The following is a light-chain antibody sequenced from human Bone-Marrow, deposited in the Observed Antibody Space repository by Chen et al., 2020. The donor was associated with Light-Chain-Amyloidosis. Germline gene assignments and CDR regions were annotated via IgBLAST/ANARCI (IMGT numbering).Light chain of an antibody. CDR3: QVWDRSSDRPV. CDR1: NIGSTS. Sequence: SYVLTQPSSASVAPRQTATIACGGNNIGSTSVHWYQQTPGQAPLLVVYDDSDRPSGIPERLSGSNSGNTATLTISRVEAGDEADYYCQVWDRSSDRPVFGGGTKLTVL. J-gene: IGLJ3*02. CDR2: DDS. V-gene: IGLV3-21*02.